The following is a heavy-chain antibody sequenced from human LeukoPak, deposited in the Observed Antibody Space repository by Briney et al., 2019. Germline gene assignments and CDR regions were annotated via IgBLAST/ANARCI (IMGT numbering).Heavy chain of an antibody. D-gene: IGHD6-19*01. J-gene: IGHJ4*02. CDR1: GFTVSSNY. CDR2: IHRDGST. CDR3: ARVLSDSSGWYHFDY. V-gene: IGHV3-53*01. Sequence: GGSLRVSCAVSGFTVSSNYMGWVRQAPGKGLEWVSVIHRDGSTYHADSVKGRFTISRDNSKNSLYLQMNSLRAEDTAVYYCARVLSDSSGWYHFDYWGQGTLVTVSS.